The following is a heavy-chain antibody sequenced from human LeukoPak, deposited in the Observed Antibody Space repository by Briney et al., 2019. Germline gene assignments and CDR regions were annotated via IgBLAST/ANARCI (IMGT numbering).Heavy chain of an antibody. CDR1: GFTFSSYA. J-gene: IGHJ4*02. CDR3: AKDLRGWRELPTALDY. CDR2: ISGSGGST. Sequence: GGSLRLSCAASGFTFSSYAMSWVRQAPGKGLEWVSAISGSGGSTYYADSVKGRFTISRDNSKNTLYLQMNSLRAEDTAVYYCAKDLRGWRELPTALDYWGQGTLVTVSS. D-gene: IGHD2-15*01. V-gene: IGHV3-23*01.